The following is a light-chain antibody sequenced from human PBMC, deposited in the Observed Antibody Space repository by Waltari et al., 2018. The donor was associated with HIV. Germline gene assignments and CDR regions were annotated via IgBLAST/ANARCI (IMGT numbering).Light chain of an antibody. Sequence: DIVMTQTPLSSPVTLGQPASISCRSSQSLVRSYGDSYLSWLHQRPGQPPRVLIYKTSNRFSGVPDRFSGSGAGTDFTLTISRVEAEDVGIYYCMQTTQFPLTVGGGTKVEIK. V-gene: IGKV2-24*01. CDR2: KTS. CDR1: QSLVRSYGDSY. CDR3: MQTTQFPLT. J-gene: IGKJ4*01.